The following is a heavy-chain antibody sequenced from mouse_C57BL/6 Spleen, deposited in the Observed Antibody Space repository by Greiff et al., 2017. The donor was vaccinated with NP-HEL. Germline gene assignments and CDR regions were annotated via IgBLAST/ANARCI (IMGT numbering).Heavy chain of an antibody. CDR2: INPNNGGT. CDR1: GYTFTDYN. Sequence: EVKLVESGPELVKPGASVKISCKASGYTFTDYNMDWVKQSPGKSLEWIGDINPNNGGTMYNQKFKGKATLTVDKSSSTAYMELRSLTSVDTSVSYCASGFPACFAYWGQGTLVTVSA. J-gene: IGHJ3*01. CDR3: ASGFPACFAY. V-gene: IGHV1-18*01.